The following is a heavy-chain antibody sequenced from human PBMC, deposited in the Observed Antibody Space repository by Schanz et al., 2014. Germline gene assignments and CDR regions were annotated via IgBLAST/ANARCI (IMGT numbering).Heavy chain of an antibody. V-gene: IGHV4-34*01. D-gene: IGHD4-17*01. J-gene: IGHJ6*02. CDR1: GGSFSGYY. CDR3: ARDRGHGDLPGDI. Sequence: QVQLQQWGAGLLKPSETLSLTCGVFGGSFSGYYWSWIRQPPGKGLEWIGEIYHTGSTNYNPSLKSRVTISVDTSKNQFSLKLSSATAADTAVYYCARDRGHGDLPGDIWGQGTTVTVS. CDR2: IYHTGST.